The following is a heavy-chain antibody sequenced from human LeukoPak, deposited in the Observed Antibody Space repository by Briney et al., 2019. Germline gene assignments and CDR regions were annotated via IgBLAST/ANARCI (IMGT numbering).Heavy chain of an antibody. D-gene: IGHD1-1*01. CDR1: GGSIRSDY. CDR3: ARAVGVGRGTYFDL. CDR2: ISYSGST. J-gene: IGHJ2*01. V-gene: IGHV4-59*08. Sequence: SETLTLTCTASGGSIRSDYWSWIRQPPGKGLEWIGYISYSGSTNYNPSLKSRVTISVDTSKNQFSLKLSSVTAADTAVYSCARAVGVGRGTYFDLWGRGTLVTVSS.